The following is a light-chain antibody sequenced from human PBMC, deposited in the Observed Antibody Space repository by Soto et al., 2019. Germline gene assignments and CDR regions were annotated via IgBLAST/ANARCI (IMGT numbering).Light chain of an antibody. V-gene: IGKV1-39*01. CDR1: QSISSY. CDR2: AAS. J-gene: IGKJ1*01. Sequence: DIQMTQSPASLSASVGDRVTITCRASQSISSYLNWYQQKPGKAPKLLIYAASSLQSGVPSRLSGSGSGTDFTLTISSLQPEDFATYYCQQSYSTWTFGQGTKVDIK. CDR3: QQSYSTWT.